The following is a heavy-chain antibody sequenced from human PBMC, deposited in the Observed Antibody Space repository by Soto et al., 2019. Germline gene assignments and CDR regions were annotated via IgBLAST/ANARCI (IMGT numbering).Heavy chain of an antibody. CDR2: TYYRSEWYN. CDR3: ARGRLETDAFDI. V-gene: IGHV6-1*01. CDR1: GDGVSSNSAA. J-gene: IGHJ3*02. Sequence: SQTLSLTCAISGDGVSSNSAAWNWIRQSPWRGLEWLGRTYYRSEWYNDYAVSVKSPIRINSDTSKNQFSLQLNSVTPEDTAVYYCARGRLETDAFDIWGQGTMVTVSS. D-gene: IGHD6-19*01.